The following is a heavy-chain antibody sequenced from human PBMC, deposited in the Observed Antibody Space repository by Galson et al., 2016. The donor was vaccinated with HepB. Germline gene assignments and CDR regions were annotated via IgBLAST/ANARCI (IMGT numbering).Heavy chain of an antibody. CDR2: ISAYNGNT. V-gene: IGHV1-18*04. CDR3: AAAVAGNFDY. CDR1: GGTFTSYG. D-gene: IGHD6-19*01. J-gene: IGHJ4*02. Sequence: SVKVSCKASGGTFTSYGITWVRQAPGQGLEWMGWISAYNGNTNYAQKLQGRVTMTTDTSTSTAYMELRSLRSDDTAVYYCAAAVAGNFDYWGQGILVTVSS.